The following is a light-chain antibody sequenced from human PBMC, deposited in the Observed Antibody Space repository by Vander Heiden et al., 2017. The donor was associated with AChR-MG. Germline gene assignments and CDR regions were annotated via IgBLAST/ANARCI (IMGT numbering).Light chain of an antibody. J-gene: IGKJ4*01. CDR3: QQTFTSVT. CDR1: QNIINY. Sequence: DPVTITCRASQNIINYVNWYQQRPGKAPRLLIYAAKNLQSGVPSRFTGSGSETDFTLTISGLQAEDFATYYCQQTFTSVTFGCGTKVEIK. V-gene: IGKV1-39*01. CDR2: AAK.